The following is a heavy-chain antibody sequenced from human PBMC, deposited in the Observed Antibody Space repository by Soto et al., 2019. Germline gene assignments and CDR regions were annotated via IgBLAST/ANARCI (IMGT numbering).Heavy chain of an antibody. CDR2: IYKSATT. CDR3: ARGRRNWFDP. J-gene: IGHJ5*02. V-gene: IGHV4-61*08. CDR1: GDSISTVDYF. Sequence: PSETLSLTCSVSGDSISTVDYFWAWIRQPPGQALEYIGYIYKSATTYYNPSLKSRVTISVDTSKNQFSLKMTSVTTADTAVYYCARGRRNWFDPWGQGTLVTVSS.